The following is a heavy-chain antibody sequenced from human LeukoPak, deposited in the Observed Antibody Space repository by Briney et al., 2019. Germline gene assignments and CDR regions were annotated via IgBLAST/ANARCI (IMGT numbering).Heavy chain of an antibody. Sequence: GGSRRLSCAASGFTFSSYAMHWVRQAPGKGLEWVAVISYDGSNKYYADSVKGRFTISRDNSKNTLYLQMNSLRAEDTAVYYCARPETGVWGQGTTVTVSS. V-gene: IGHV3-30-3*01. CDR1: GFTFSSYA. CDR3: ARPETGV. J-gene: IGHJ6*02. CDR2: ISYDGSNK.